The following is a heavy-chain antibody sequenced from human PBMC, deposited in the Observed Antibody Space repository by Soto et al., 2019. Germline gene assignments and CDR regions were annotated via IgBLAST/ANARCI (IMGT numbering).Heavy chain of an antibody. J-gene: IGHJ4*02. D-gene: IGHD2-15*01. V-gene: IGHV3-23*01. Sequence: GGSLRLSCAASGFTFSSYAMSWVRQAPGKGLEWVSAISGSGGSTYYADSVKGRFTISRDNSKNTLYLQMNSLRAEDTAVYYCAKHPHCSGGSCYSGKRVPTYYFDYWGQGTLVTVSS. CDR2: ISGSGGST. CDR3: AKHPHCSGGSCYSGKRVPTYYFDY. CDR1: GFTFSSYA.